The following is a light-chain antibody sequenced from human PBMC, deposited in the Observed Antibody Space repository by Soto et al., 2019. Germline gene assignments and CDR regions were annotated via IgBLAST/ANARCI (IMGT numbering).Light chain of an antibody. J-gene: IGLJ3*02. Sequence: QLVLTQSPSASASLGDSVKLTCTLSSGHSSYAIAWHQQQPEKGPRYLMRLNTDGSHSKGDGIPDRFSGSSSGSERYLTISSLQSEDEADYYCQTWGTDIRVLGGGTKLTVL. CDR2: LNTDGSH. V-gene: IGLV4-69*01. CDR3: QTWGTDIRV. CDR1: SGHSSYA.